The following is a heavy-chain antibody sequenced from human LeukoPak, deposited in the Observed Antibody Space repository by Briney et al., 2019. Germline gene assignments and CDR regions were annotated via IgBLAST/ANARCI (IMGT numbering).Heavy chain of an antibody. Sequence: GGSLRLSCAASGFTFSSYAMSWVRQAPGKGLEWVSGISGSGDNTYHADSVKGRFTISRDNSKNTLYVQVNSLGTEDTAAYYCAKGSYYDSSGSFYFDYWGQGTLVTVSS. CDR3: AKGSYYDSSGSFYFDY. J-gene: IGHJ4*02. D-gene: IGHD3-22*01. V-gene: IGHV3-23*01. CDR2: ISGSGDNT. CDR1: GFTFSSYA.